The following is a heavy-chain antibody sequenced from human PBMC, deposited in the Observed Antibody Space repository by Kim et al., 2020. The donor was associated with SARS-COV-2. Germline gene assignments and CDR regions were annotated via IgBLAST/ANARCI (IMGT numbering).Heavy chain of an antibody. CDR1: GGSFSGYY. CDR2: INHSGST. CDR3: ARVLYGSGSHLPFDY. Sequence: SETLSLTCAVYGGSFSGYYWSWIRQPPGKGLEWIGEINHSGSTNYNPSLKSRVTISVDTSKNQFSLKLSSVTAADTAVYYCARVLYGSGSHLPFDYWGQGTLVTVSS. J-gene: IGHJ4*02. D-gene: IGHD3-10*01. V-gene: IGHV4-34*01.